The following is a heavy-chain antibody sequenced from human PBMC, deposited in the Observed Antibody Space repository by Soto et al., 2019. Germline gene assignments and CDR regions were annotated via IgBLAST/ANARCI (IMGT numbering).Heavy chain of an antibody. CDR1: GGTFSSYT. D-gene: IGHD2-2*01. CDR3: ASICSSTSCYAGYNWFDP. J-gene: IGHJ5*02. Sequence: VQLVQSGAEVKKPGSSVKVSCKASGGTFSSYTISWVRQAPGQGLEWMGRIIPILGIANYAQKFQGRVTITADKSTSTAYMELSSLRSEDTAVYYCASICSSTSCYAGYNWFDPWGQGTLVTVSS. CDR2: IIPILGIA. V-gene: IGHV1-69*02.